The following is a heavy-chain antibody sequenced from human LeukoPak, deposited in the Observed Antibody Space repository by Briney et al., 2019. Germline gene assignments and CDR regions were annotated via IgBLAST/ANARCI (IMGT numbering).Heavy chain of an antibody. J-gene: IGHJ2*01. Sequence: PGGSLRLSCAASGFTFSSYAMSWVRQAPGKGLEWVSGISGSGGSTYYADSVKGRFTISRDNSKNTLFLQMNSLRAEDTAVYYCAKDLCSSVVTPLCWYFDLWGRGTLVTVSS. D-gene: IGHD4-23*01. CDR1: GFTFSSYA. V-gene: IGHV3-23*01. CDR2: ISGSGGST. CDR3: AKDLCSSVVTPLCWYFDL.